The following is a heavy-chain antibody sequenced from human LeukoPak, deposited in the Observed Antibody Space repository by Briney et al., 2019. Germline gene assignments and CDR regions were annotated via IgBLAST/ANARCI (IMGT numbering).Heavy chain of an antibody. J-gene: IGHJ4*02. V-gene: IGHV3-21*01. CDR2: ISSSSSYI. Sequence: GGSLRLSCAASGFTFSSYSMNWVRQAPGKGLEWVSSISSSSSYIYYADSVKGRFTISRDNAKNSLYLQMNSLRAGDTAVYYCARNKKGDRYTYGHDYWGQGTLVTVSS. D-gene: IGHD5-18*01. CDR3: ARNKKGDRYTYGHDY. CDR1: GFTFSSYS.